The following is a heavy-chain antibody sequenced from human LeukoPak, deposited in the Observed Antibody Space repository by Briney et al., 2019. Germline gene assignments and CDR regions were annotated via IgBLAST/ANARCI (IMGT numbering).Heavy chain of an antibody. Sequence: ASVKVSCNASGYTFTGYYMHWVRQAPGQGLEWIGWINPNSGGTNYAQKFQGRVTMTRDTSISTAYMELSRLRSDDTAVYYCARSHARGYSGSGLWLYWGQGTLVTVSS. J-gene: IGHJ4*02. CDR3: ARSHARGYSGSGLWLY. V-gene: IGHV1-2*02. D-gene: IGHD5-12*01. CDR1: GYTFTGYY. CDR2: INPNSGGT.